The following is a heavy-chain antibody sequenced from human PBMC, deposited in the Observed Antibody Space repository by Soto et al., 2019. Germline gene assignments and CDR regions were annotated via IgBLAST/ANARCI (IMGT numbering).Heavy chain of an antibody. J-gene: IGHJ6*02. CDR2: ISGSGGST. Sequence: PGGPLRLSWAASGCTFSNYAMSWVRKAPGKGLEWVSAISGSGGSTYYADSVKGRFTISRDNSKNTLYLQMNSLRAEDTAVYYCAKDLITIFGVASARGYYGMDVWGQGTTVTVSS. V-gene: IGHV3-23*01. D-gene: IGHD3-3*01. CDR1: GCTFSNYA. CDR3: AKDLITIFGVASARGYYGMDV.